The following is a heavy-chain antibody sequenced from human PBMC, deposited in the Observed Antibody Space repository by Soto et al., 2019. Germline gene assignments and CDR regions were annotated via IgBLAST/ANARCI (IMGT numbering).Heavy chain of an antibody. D-gene: IGHD3-10*01. CDR1: GFTFSSYG. CDR2: IWYDGSNK. J-gene: IGHJ4*02. CDR3: AREDFPYGPSDY. Sequence: PGGSLRLSCAASGFTFSSYGMHWARQAPGKGLEWVAVIWYDGSNKYYADSVKGRFTISRDNSKNTLYLQMNSLRAEDTAVYYGAREDFPYGPSDYWGQGTLVTVSS. V-gene: IGHV3-33*01.